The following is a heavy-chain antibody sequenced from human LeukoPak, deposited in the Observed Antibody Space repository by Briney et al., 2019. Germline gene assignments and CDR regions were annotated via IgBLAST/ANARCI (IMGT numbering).Heavy chain of an antibody. V-gene: IGHV4-59*08. CDR3: ARHRTVAGPLYFDY. CDR1: GGSISNNY. CDR2: VYYSGST. D-gene: IGHD6-19*01. Sequence: TSETLSLTCTVSGGSISNNYWSWIRQPPGKGLEWIGYVYYSGSTNYNPSLKTRVTISVDTSKNHFSLKLSSVTAADTAVYYCARHRTVAGPLYFDYWGQGTLVTVSS. J-gene: IGHJ4*02.